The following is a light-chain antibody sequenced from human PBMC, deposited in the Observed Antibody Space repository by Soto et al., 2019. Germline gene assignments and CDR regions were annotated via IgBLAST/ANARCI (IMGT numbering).Light chain of an antibody. CDR2: AAS. CDR1: QVIAND. CDR3: QNYNGAPFT. V-gene: IGKV1-27*01. Sequence: DIQMTQSPSSLSASVGDRVTITCRASQVIANDLDWYQQKTGKVPKLLIYAASTLEPGVTSRFSGSGFGTDFTLSISSLQPEDFATYYCQNYNGAPFTFGPGTKVDIK. J-gene: IGKJ3*01.